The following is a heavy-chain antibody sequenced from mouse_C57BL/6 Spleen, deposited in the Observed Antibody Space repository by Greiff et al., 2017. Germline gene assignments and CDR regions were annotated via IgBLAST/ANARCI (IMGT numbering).Heavy chain of an antibody. CDR3: ASQAMVTTGFAY. D-gene: IGHD2-2*01. CDR1: GFSLTSYG. J-gene: IGHJ3*01. V-gene: IGHV2-2*01. CDR2: IWSGGST. Sequence: QVQLKESGPGLVQPSQSLSITCTVSGFSLTSYGVHWVRQSPGKGLEWLGVIWSGGSTDYNAAFISRLSISKDNSKSQVFFKMKSLQADDTAIYYCASQAMVTTGFAYWGQGTLVTVSA.